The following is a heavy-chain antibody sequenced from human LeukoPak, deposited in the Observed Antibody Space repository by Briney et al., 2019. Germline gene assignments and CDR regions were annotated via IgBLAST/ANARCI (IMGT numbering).Heavy chain of an antibody. J-gene: IGHJ4*02. V-gene: IGHV1-69*01. CDR2: IIPIFGTA. D-gene: IGHD5-12*01. CDR3: ARAYSGYDFFDY. Sequence: SVKVSCKASGGTFSRYAISWVRQAPGQGLEWMGGIIPIFGTANYAQKFQGRVTITADESTSTAYMEVSSLGSEDTAVYYCARAYSGYDFFDYWGQGILVTVSS. CDR1: GGTFSRYA.